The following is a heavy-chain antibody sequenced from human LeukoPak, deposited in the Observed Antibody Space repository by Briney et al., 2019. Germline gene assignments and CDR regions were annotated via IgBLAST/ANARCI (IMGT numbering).Heavy chain of an antibody. V-gene: IGHV3-30*18. CDR3: AKEKAHRDDILTALYGMDV. CDR1: GFTFSSYG. CDR2: ISYDGSNK. Sequence: QSGRSLRLSCVGSGFTFSSYGMHWVRQAPGKGLEWVALISYDGSNKDYADSVKGRFTISRDSSKNTLSLQMNSLRVEDTAMYYCAKEKAHRDDILTALYGMDVWGQGTTVTVSS. J-gene: IGHJ6*02. D-gene: IGHD3-9*01.